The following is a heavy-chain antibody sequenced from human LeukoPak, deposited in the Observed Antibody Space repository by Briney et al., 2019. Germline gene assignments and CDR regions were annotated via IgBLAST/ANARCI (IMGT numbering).Heavy chain of an antibody. D-gene: IGHD5-18*01. J-gene: IGHJ4*02. CDR2: IKQDGSEE. Sequence: GGSLRLSCAASGFTFGGYWMSWVRQAPGEGPEWVATIKQDGSEEKYLDSVRGRFSVSRDNARNSLYLQMDSLRAEDTAVYYCAKLKDSATRYDYWGQGTLVTVSS. V-gene: IGHV3-7*01. CDR3: AKLKDSATRYDY. CDR1: GFTFGGYW.